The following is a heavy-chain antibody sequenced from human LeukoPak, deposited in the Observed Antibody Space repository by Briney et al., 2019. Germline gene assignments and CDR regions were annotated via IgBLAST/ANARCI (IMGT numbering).Heavy chain of an antibody. CDR3: ARQVDTTMALPDY. CDR1: GYTFTSYG. CDR2: ISTYNYNT. D-gene: IGHD5-18*01. Sequence: ASVKVSCKTSGYTFTSYGVSWVRQAPGQRLQWMGWISTYNYNTNYAQKFRGRVTLTKDTSTSTVYMELRSLRSDDTAIYYCARQVDTTMALPDYWGQGTLVTVSS. V-gene: IGHV1-18*01. J-gene: IGHJ4*02.